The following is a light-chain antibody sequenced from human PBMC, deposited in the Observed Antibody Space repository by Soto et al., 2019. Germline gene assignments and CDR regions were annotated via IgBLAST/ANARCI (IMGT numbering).Light chain of an antibody. CDR3: QSYDSSLSGYVV. CDR2: GNS. V-gene: IGLV1-40*01. Sequence: QSVLTQPPSVSGAPGQRVTISCTGNSSNIGAGYDVHWYQQLPGTAPKLLIFGNSNRPSGVPDRFSGSKSGTSASLAITGLQPEDEADYYCQSYDSSLSGYVVFGGGTKVTVL. CDR1: SSNIGAGYD. J-gene: IGLJ2*01.